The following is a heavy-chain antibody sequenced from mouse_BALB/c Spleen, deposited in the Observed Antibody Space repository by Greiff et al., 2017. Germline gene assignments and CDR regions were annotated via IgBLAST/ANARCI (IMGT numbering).Heavy chain of an antibody. V-gene: IGHV14-4*02. CDR3: HRYDGSSAMDY. Sequence: EVQLQQSGAELVRPGASVKLSCTASGYNITDYYMHWVKQRPEQGLEWIGLIDPENGDTEYAPKFQGKATMTADTSSNTAYLQLSSLTSEDAAVYDCHRYDGSSAMDYWGQGTSVTVSS. D-gene: IGHD2-14*01. CDR2: IDPENGDT. J-gene: IGHJ4*01. CDR1: GYNITDYY.